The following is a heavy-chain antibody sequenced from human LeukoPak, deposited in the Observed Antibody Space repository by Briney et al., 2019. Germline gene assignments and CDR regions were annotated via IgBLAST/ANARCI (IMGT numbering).Heavy chain of an antibody. V-gene: IGHV1-69*04. CDR3: ARGHPEGVGAFDI. J-gene: IGHJ3*02. CDR2: IIPILGIA. D-gene: IGHD3-10*01. CDR1: GGTFSSYA. Sequence: ASVKVSCKASGGTFSSYASSWVRQAPGQGLEWMGRIIPILGIANYAEKFQGRVTITADKSTSTAYMELSSLRSEDTAVYYCARGHPEGVGAFDIWGQGTMVTVSS.